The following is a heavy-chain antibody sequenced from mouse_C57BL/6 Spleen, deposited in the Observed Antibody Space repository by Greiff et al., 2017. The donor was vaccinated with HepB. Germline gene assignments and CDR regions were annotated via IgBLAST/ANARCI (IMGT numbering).Heavy chain of an antibody. CDR1: GYTFTSYW. Sequence: VQLQQPGAELVRPGSSVKLSCKASGYTFTSYWMHWVKQRPIQGLEWIGNIDPSDSETHYNQKFKDKATLTVDKSSSTAYMQLSSLTSEDSAVYYCARSGSYGNSFAYWGQGTLVTVSA. J-gene: IGHJ3*01. CDR3: ARSGSYGNSFAY. CDR2: IDPSDSET. D-gene: IGHD2-1*01. V-gene: IGHV1-52*01.